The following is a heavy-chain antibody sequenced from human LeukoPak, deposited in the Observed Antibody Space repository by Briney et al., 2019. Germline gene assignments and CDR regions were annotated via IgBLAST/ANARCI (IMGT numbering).Heavy chain of an antibody. V-gene: IGHV6-1*01. CDR2: TFYRSKWYS. CDR3: ARDLRVSNSLLLDS. Sequence: SQTLSLTCAISGDYVSSNNAAWNWIRQSPSRGLEWLGKTFYRSKWYSDYAVSVKSRIIINSDTSKNQFSLHLNSVTPEDTAVYYCARDLRVSNSLLLDSWGQGTLVSVSS. D-gene: IGHD4-11*01. CDR1: GDYVSSNNAA. J-gene: IGHJ4*02.